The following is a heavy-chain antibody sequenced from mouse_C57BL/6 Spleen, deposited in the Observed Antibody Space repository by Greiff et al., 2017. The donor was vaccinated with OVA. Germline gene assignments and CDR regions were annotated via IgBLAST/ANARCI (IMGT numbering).Heavy chain of an antibody. V-gene: IGHV1-50*01. J-gene: IGHJ2*01. CDR1: GYTFTSYW. CDR2: LDPSDSYT. D-gene: IGHD1-1*01. Sequence: QVQLQQPGAELVKPGASVKLPCKASGYTFTSYWMQWVKQRPGQGLEWIGELDPSDSYTNYNQKFKGKATLTGDTSSSTAYMQLSSLTSEDSAVYYCAREVTTVVATRDYWGQGTTLTVSS. CDR3: AREVTTVVATRDY.